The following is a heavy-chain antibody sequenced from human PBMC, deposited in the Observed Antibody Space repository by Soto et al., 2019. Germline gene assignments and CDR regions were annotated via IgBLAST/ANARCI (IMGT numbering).Heavy chain of an antibody. CDR1: GASITQYY. J-gene: IGHJ5*02. Sequence: SETLSLTCTVSGASITQYYWNWIRQSPGKGLEWIVSVSSTGSTVYNPSLTSRVTISVDTSKNQFSLKLSSVTAADTAVYYCARARKYYYDSSGSQFDPWGQGTLVTVSS. V-gene: IGHV4-59*01. D-gene: IGHD3-22*01. CDR2: VSSTGST. CDR3: ARARKYYYDSSGSQFDP.